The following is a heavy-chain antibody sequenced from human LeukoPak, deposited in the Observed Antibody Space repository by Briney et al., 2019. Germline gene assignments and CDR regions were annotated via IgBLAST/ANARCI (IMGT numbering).Heavy chain of an antibody. Sequence: KPSETLSLTCTVSGGSISSYYWSWIRQPPGKGLEWIGYIYYSGSTSYNPSLKSRVTISVDTSKNQFSLKLSPVTAADTAVYYCARGAGTEVFDYWGQGTLVTVSS. V-gene: IGHV4-59*08. CDR3: ARGAGTEVFDY. J-gene: IGHJ4*02. CDR1: GGSISSYY. D-gene: IGHD6-13*01. CDR2: IYYSGST.